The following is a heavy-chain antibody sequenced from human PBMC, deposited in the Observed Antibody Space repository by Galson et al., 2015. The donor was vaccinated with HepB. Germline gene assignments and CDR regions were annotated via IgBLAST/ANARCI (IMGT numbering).Heavy chain of an antibody. D-gene: IGHD2-15*01. CDR1: GFTFSSYA. Sequence: SLRLSCAASGFTFSSYAMSWVRQAPGKGLEWVSAISGSGGSTYYADSVKGRFTISRDNSKNTLYLQMNSLRAEDTAVYYCCSPGIVVVVAATSLVDPWGQGTLVTVSS. V-gene: IGHV3-23*01. CDR3: CSPGIVVVVAATSLVDP. CDR2: ISGSGGST. J-gene: IGHJ5*02.